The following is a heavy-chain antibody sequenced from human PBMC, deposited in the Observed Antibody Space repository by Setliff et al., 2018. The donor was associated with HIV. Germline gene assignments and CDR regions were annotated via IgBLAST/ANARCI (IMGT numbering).Heavy chain of an antibody. V-gene: IGHV4-39*01. Sequence: TLSLTCNVSDGSISSSSYYWAWIRQPPGKGLEWIGTIYYSGNTYYRPSLKSRVTVSIDTSKNQFSLRLNSVTAADTAVYYCARQSGYTRGWDIFGLVAGSFDIWGQGTMATVSS. D-gene: IGHD3-3*01. J-gene: IGHJ3*02. CDR2: IYYSGNT. CDR1: DGSISSSSYY. CDR3: ARQSGYTRGWDIFGLVAGSFDI.